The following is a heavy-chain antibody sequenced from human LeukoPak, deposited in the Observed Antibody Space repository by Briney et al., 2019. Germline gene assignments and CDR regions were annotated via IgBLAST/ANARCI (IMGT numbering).Heavy chain of an antibody. CDR1: GGSISSSSYY. D-gene: IGHD7-27*01. Sequence: SETLSLTCTVSGGSISSSSYYWGWIRQPPGKGLEWIGSIYYSGSTYYNPSLKSRVTISVDTSKNQFSLKLSSVTAADTAVYYCARDRWGFPYYFDYWGQGTLVTVSS. CDR2: IYYSGST. CDR3: ARDRWGFPYYFDY. J-gene: IGHJ4*02. V-gene: IGHV4-39*07.